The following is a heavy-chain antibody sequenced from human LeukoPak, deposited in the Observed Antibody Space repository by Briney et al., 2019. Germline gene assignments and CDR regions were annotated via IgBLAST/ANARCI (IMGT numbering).Heavy chain of an antibody. CDR2: IIPIFGTA. V-gene: IGHV1-69*05. J-gene: IGHJ4*02. Sequence: SVKVSCKASGGTFSSYAISWVRQAPGQGLEWMGRIIPIFGTANYAQKFQGRVTITTDESTSTAYMELSSLRSEDTAVYYCARNPYDILTGYGYYFDYWGQGTLVTVTS. D-gene: IGHD3-9*01. CDR3: ARNPYDILTGYGYYFDY. CDR1: GGTFSSYA.